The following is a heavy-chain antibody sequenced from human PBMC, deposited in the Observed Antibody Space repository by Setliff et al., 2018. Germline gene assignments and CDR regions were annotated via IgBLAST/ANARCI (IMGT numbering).Heavy chain of an antibody. CDR1: GYIFTSYA. CDR2: ISAYNANT. D-gene: IGHD7-27*01. V-gene: IGHV1-18*01. J-gene: IGHJ3*02. CDR3: AREPLWGSHDAFDI. Sequence: GSSVKVSCKASGYIFTSYAINWVRQAPGQGLEWMGSISAYNANTNYAQNLQGRVTMTRDTSTSTAYMELRSLRSDDTAVYYCAREPLWGSHDAFDIWGQGKMVTVSS.